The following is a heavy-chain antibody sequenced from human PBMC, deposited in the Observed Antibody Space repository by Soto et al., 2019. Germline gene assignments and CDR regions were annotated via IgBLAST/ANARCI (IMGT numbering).Heavy chain of an antibody. D-gene: IGHD1-1*01. CDR1: GFTFSSYA. V-gene: IGHV3-23*01. Sequence: GGSLRLSCAASGFTFSSYAMSWVRQAPGKGLEWVSAISGSGGSTYYADSVKGRFTISRDNSKNTLYLQMNSLRAEDTAVYYCATRSSPTVGLERTFDYWGQGTLVTVSS. CDR2: ISGSGGST. J-gene: IGHJ4*02. CDR3: ATRSSPTVGLERTFDY.